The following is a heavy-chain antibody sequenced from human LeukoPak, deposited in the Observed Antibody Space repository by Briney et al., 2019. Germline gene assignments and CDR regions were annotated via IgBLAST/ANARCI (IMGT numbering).Heavy chain of an antibody. J-gene: IGHJ6*03. V-gene: IGHV4-38-2*02. D-gene: IGHD1-14*01. CDR2: IYPSGST. Sequence: SETLSLTCTVSGYSISSGYYWSWIRQPAGKGLEWIGRIYPSGSTDYNPSLKSRVTISIDTSKNQFSLKLSSLTAADTAVYYCARDRKYYYHMDVWGKGTTVTISS. CDR3: ARDRKYYYHMDV. CDR1: GYSISSGYY.